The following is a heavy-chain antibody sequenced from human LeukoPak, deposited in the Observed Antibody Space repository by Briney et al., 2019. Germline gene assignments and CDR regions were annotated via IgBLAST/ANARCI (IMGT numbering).Heavy chain of an antibody. CDR1: GVSFSGYY. CDR3: ASYYYGSGSYFDY. Sequence: SETLSLTYAVYGVSFSGYYWSWIRQPPGKGLEWIGEINHSGSTNYNPSLKSRVTISVDTSKNQFSLKLSSVTAADTAVYYCASYYYGSGSYFDYWGQGTLVTVSS. D-gene: IGHD3-10*01. V-gene: IGHV4-34*01. CDR2: INHSGST. J-gene: IGHJ4*02.